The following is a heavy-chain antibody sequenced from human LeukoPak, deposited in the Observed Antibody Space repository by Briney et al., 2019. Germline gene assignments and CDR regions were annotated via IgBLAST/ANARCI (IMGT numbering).Heavy chain of an antibody. J-gene: IGHJ4*02. D-gene: IGHD6-19*01. Sequence: GGSLRLSCAASGFTFSSYGMYWVRQAPGKGLEWVALISYDGSNKYYADSVKGRFTISRDNSKNTLYLQMNSLRAEDTAVYCCAKDEIGAVAGLIDYWGQGTLVTVSS. CDR3: AKDEIGAVAGLIDY. CDR1: GFTFSSYG. CDR2: ISYDGSNK. V-gene: IGHV3-30*18.